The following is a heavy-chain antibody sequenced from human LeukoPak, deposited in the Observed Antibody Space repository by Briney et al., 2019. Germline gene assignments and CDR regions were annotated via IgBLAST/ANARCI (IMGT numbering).Heavy chain of an antibody. D-gene: IGHD3-10*01. CDR3: ARDREGLISSD. CDR2: IKQDGSEK. Sequence: GGSLRLSCAVSGFTFSSYWMTWVRQAPGKGLEWVANIKQDGSEKHYVDSVKGRFTISRDNAKNSLYLQMDSLRAEDTAVYYCARDREGLISSDWGQGTLVTVSS. J-gene: IGHJ4*02. V-gene: IGHV3-7*04. CDR1: GFTFSSYW.